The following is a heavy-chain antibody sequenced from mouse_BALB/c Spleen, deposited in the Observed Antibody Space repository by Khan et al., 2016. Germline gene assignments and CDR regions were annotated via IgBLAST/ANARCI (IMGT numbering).Heavy chain of an antibody. D-gene: IGHD2-1*01. CDR2: ISYSGST. V-gene: IGHV3-2*02. Sequence: EVQLVESGPGLVKPSQSLSLTCTVTGYSITSDYAWNWIRQFPGNKLEWMGYISYSGSTSYNPSLKSRISITRDTSKNQFFLQLNSVTTEDTATYYCGRSGGNYPYWYFDVWGAGTTVTVSS. J-gene: IGHJ1*01. CDR3: GRSGGNYPYWYFDV. CDR1: GYSITSDYA.